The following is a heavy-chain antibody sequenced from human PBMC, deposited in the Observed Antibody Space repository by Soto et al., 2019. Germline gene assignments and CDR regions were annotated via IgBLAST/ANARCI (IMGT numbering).Heavy chain of an antibody. CDR1: GYTFTSYG. V-gene: IGHV1-18*01. Sequence: QVHLVQSGAEVKKPGASVKVSCKASGYTFTSYGITWVRQAPGQGLEWMGWISAHNGNTDYAQKLQGRVIVTRDTSTSTAYMELRRLRSDDTAVYYWARGRYGDYWGQGALVTVSS. CDR2: ISAHNGNT. J-gene: IGHJ4*02. CDR3: ARGRYGDY. D-gene: IGHD1-1*01.